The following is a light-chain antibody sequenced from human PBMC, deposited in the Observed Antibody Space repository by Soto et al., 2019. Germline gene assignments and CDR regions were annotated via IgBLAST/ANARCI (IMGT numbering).Light chain of an antibody. J-gene: IGKJ1*01. Sequence: EIVMTQSPDTLSVSPGDRVTLSCRASQTVFANLAWYQQRPGQAPRLLLYGAFTRAIGIPGRFSGSGSGTEFTLTISRLQSEDFAVYSCQQYHDWPWTFGQGTKVEVK. V-gene: IGKV3-15*01. CDR2: GAF. CDR1: QTVFAN. CDR3: QQYHDWPWT.